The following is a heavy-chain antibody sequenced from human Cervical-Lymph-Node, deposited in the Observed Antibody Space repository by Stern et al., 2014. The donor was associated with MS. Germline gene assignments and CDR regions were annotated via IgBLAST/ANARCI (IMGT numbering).Heavy chain of an antibody. CDR3: AREEQTWRRIAVAGTFDY. Sequence: QMQLVQSGGGLVKPGGSLRLSCAASGFTFSDYYMSWIRQAPGKGLEWVSYISSSGSTIYYADSVKGRFTISRDNAKNSLYLQMNSLRAEDTAVYYCAREEQTWRRIAVAGTFDYWGQGTLVTVSS. D-gene: IGHD6-19*01. V-gene: IGHV3-11*01. CDR2: ISSSGSTI. J-gene: IGHJ4*02. CDR1: GFTFSDYY.